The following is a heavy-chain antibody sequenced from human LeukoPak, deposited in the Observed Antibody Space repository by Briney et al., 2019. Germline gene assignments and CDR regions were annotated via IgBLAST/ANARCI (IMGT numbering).Heavy chain of an antibody. Sequence: GGSLRLSCAASGFTVSSNYMSWVRQAPGKGLEWVSAISGSGDRTYYGDSVKGRFTISRDNSKKTLYLQMNSLRAEDTAVYYCAITSGYSDYWGQGTLVTVSS. CDR3: AITSGYSDY. CDR2: ISGSGDRT. J-gene: IGHJ4*02. CDR1: GFTVSSNY. V-gene: IGHV3-23*01. D-gene: IGHD3-22*01.